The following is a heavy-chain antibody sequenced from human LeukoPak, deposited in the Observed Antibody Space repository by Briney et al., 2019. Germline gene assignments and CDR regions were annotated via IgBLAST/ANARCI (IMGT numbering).Heavy chain of an antibody. V-gene: IGHV3-23*01. D-gene: IGHD2-2*01. CDR3: AHGSMYQLDY. J-gene: IGHJ4*02. CDR2: IIGGAGGT. Sequence: PGGSLRLSCAASGFTFSSYGMHWVRQAPGKGLEWVSGIIGGAGGTYYADSVKGRFTISRDNSKNTLYLQMNSLRAEDTAVYYCAHGSMYQLDYWGQGTLVTASS. CDR1: GFTFSSYG.